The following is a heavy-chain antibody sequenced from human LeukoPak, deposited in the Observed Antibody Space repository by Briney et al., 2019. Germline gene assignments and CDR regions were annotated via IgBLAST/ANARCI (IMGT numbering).Heavy chain of an antibody. V-gene: IGHV4-61*02. CDR2: IYTSGST. J-gene: IGHJ4*02. CDR3: ARARDYYGSGSYVDY. D-gene: IGHD3-10*01. Sequence: PSGTLSLTCTVSGGSISSGSYYCSWIRQPAGKGLEWIGRIYTSGSTNYNPSLKSRVTISVDTSKNQFSLKLSSVTAADTAVYYCARARDYYGSGSYVDYWGQGTLVTVSS. CDR1: GGSISSGSYY.